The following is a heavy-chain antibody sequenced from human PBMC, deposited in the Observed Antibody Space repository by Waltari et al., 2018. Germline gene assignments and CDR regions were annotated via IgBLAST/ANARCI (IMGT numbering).Heavy chain of an antibody. CDR3: ARGYCSSTSCYREDY. CDR1: GGSISSYY. D-gene: IGHD2-2*02. CDR2: IYYSGST. J-gene: IGHJ4*02. Sequence: QVQLQESGPGLVKPSETLSLTCTVSGGSISSYYWSWIRQPPGKGLEWIGYIYYSGSTNYNPSLKSRVTISVDTSKNQFSLKLSSVTAADTAVYYCARGYCSSTSCYREDYWGQGTLVTVSS. V-gene: IGHV4-59*01.